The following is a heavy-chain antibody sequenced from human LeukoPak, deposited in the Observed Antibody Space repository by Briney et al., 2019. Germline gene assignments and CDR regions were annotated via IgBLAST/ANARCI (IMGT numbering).Heavy chain of an antibody. CDR1: GGTFSSYA. Sequence: SVKVSCKASGGTFSSYAISWVRQAPGQGLEWMGGIIPIFGTANYAQKFQGRVTITADESTSTAYMELSSLRSEDTAVYYCARGREKYRLLSYFDYWGQGTLVTVSS. CDR2: IIPIFGTA. CDR3: ARGREKYRLLSYFDY. J-gene: IGHJ4*02. V-gene: IGHV1-69*13. D-gene: IGHD2-2*01.